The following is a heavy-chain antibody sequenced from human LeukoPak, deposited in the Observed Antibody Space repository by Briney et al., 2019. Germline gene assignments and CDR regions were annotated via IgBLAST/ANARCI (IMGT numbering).Heavy chain of an antibody. CDR3: AKVWRGGDCHDAFDI. J-gene: IGHJ3*02. CDR1: GFTFSSYG. V-gene: IGHV3-30*02. Sequence: GGSLRLSCAASGFTFSSYGMHWVRQAPGKGLEWVAFIRYDGSNKYYADSVKGRFTISRDNSKNTLYLQMNSLRAEDTAVYYCAKVWRGGDCHDAFDIWGQGTMVTVSS. D-gene: IGHD2-21*01. CDR2: IRYDGSNK.